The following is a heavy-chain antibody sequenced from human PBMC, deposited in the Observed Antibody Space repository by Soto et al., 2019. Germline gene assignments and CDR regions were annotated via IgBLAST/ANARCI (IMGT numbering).Heavy chain of an antibody. CDR2: IVWNGGTT. Sequence: VQLVESGGGLIQPGRSLRLSCAASGFTFADYAMHWVRQXXXXXXEXVSAIVWNGGTTGSADSVQGRLTNXRDNANNSLYLEMNNXXAXXTALYYCAKCLYSWVESGMDVLVQGTTLTASS. CDR3: AKCLYSWVESGMDV. V-gene: IGHV3-9*01. J-gene: IGHJ6*02. D-gene: IGHD2-21*01. CDR1: GFTFADYA.